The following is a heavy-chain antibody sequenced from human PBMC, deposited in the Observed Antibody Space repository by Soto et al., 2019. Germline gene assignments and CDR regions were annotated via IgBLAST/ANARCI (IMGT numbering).Heavy chain of an antibody. V-gene: IGHV3-30-3*01. CDR2: ISYDGSNK. D-gene: IGHD3-9*01. J-gene: IGHJ6*02. Sequence: GGSLRLSCAASGFTFSSYAMHWVRQAPGKGLEWVAVISYDGSNKYYADSVKGRFTISRDNSKNTLYLQMNSLRAEDTAVYYCARDGPNYDILTGYSDSRNYYYYGMDVWGQGTTVTVS. CDR3: ARDGPNYDILTGYSDSRNYYYYGMDV. CDR1: GFTFSSYA.